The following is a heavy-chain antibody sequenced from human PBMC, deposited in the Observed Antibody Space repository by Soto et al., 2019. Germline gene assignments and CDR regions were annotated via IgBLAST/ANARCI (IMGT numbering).Heavy chain of an antibody. D-gene: IGHD3-22*01. CDR1: GYXFTSYL. Sequence: PXEXLKTSCRASGYXFTSYLLGWVRQMPGKGLEWMGIIFPSDSDTRYSPSFQGQVTISADRSTSTVFLQWASMKAPDTAAYFCARKDKSGYLNWFDPWGQGTLGTVSS. CDR2: IFPSDSDT. CDR3: ARKDKSGYLNWFDP. V-gene: IGHV5-51*01. J-gene: IGHJ5*02.